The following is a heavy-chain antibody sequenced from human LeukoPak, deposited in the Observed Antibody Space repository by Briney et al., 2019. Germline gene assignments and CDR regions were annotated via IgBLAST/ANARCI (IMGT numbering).Heavy chain of an antibody. CDR2: IKQDGSEK. D-gene: IGHD3-3*01. J-gene: IGHJ4*02. CDR3: ARDATVYYDFWSGYTTN. CDR1: GFTFSSYW. Sequence: PGGSLRLSCAASGFTFSSYWMSWVRQAPGKGLGWVANIKQDGSEKYYVDSVKGRFTISRDHAKTSLDLQMNSLRAEDTAVYYCARDATVYYDFWSGYTTNWGQGTLVTVSS. V-gene: IGHV3-7*01.